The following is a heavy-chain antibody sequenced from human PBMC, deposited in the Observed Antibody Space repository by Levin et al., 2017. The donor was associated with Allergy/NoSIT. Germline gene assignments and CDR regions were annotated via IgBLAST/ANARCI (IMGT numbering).Heavy chain of an antibody. J-gene: IGHJ4*02. V-gene: IGHV3-30*18. CDR3: AKQGSAWQQLIQGGFFDY. D-gene: IGHD6-13*01. CDR1: GFTFSSYD. Sequence: GGSLRLSCAASGFTFSSYDMHWVRQAPGKGLEWVAIISSDGSNKYYADSVKGRFSLPRDNSKNTLYLQMNSLRPEDTAVYYCAKQGSAWQQLIQGGFFDYWGQGTLVAVSS. CDR2: ISSDGSNK.